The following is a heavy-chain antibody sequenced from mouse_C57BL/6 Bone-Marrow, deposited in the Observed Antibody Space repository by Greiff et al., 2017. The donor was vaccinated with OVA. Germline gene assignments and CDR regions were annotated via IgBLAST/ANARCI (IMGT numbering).Heavy chain of an antibody. CDR3: SRSSSSGSSYYFDY. V-gene: IGHV1-69*01. J-gene: IGHJ2*01. CDR1: GYTFTSYW. D-gene: IGHD3-2*02. Sequence: VQLQQPGAELVMPGASVKLSCKASGYTFTSYWMHWVKQRPGQGLEWIGEIDPSDSYTNYNQKFKGKSTLTVDKSSSTAYMQLSSLTSEDSAVYYCSRSSSSGSSYYFDYWGQGATLTVSS. CDR2: IDPSDSYT.